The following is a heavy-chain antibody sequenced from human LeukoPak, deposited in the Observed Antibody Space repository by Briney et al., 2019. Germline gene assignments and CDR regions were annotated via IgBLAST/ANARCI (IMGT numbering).Heavy chain of an antibody. D-gene: IGHD1-26*01. J-gene: IGHJ4*02. V-gene: IGHV4-38-2*01. CDR1: GYSISSGYY. CDR3: ARAGGATSFDY. Sequence: PSETLSLTCAVSGYSISSGYYWGWIRQPPGKGLEWIGRIYHSGSTYYNPSLKRVVTISGENSKKNVSLKLSSVTAADTAVYYCARAGGATSFDYWGQGTLVTVSS. CDR2: IYHSGST.